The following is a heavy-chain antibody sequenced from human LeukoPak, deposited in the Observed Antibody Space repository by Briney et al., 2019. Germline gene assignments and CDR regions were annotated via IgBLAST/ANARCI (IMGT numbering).Heavy chain of an antibody. V-gene: IGHV1-2*02. CDR1: GYTFTAYY. CDR2: INPNSGGT. Sequence: ASVKVSCKASGYTFTAYYIHWVRQAPGQGLEWMGWINPNSGGTNYAQKFQGRVSMTMDTSMSTAYMELSSLTSDDTAVYYCARKGPNSSNWYYFDYWGQGTLVTVSS. J-gene: IGHJ4*02. D-gene: IGHD6-13*01. CDR3: ARKGPNSSNWYYFDY.